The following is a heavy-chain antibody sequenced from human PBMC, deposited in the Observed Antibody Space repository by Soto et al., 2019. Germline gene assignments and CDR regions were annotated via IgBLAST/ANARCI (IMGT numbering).Heavy chain of an antibody. CDR2: IYYSGST. Sequence: QLQLQESGPGLVKPSETLSLTCTVSGGSISSSSYYWGWIRQPPGKGLEWIGSIYYSGSTYYNPSLKSRVTISVDTSKNQFSLKLSSVTAADTAVYYCARGFVVPAAPTQGWFDPCGQGTLVTVSS. CDR3: ARGFVVPAAPTQGWFDP. D-gene: IGHD2-2*01. J-gene: IGHJ5*02. V-gene: IGHV4-39*01. CDR1: GGSISSSSYY.